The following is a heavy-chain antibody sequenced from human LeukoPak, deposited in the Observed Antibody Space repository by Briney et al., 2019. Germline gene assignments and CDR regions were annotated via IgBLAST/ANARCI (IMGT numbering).Heavy chain of an antibody. V-gene: IGHV3-48*03. CDR1: GFTFSSYE. CDR2: ISSSGSTI. Sequence: GGSLRLSCAASGFTFSSYEMNWVRQAPGKGLEWVSYISSSGSTIYYADSVKGRFTISRDNAKNSLYLQMNSLRAEDTAVYYCARDYSGGWIRLDAFDIWGQGTMVTVSS. J-gene: IGHJ3*02. CDR3: ARDYSGGWIRLDAFDI. D-gene: IGHD6-19*01.